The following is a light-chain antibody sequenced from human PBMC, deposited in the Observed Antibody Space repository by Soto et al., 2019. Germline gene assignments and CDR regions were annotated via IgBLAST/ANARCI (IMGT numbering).Light chain of an antibody. Sequence: EVVFTQSPVTLSLCPGERATLSCRASQSFRGLLAWYQQKPGQAPRLLIYDAYNRATGIPPRFSGSGSGTDFTLTISSLEPEDSAVYYCQQRHMWPITFGQGTRLENK. J-gene: IGKJ5*01. CDR2: DAY. V-gene: IGKV3-11*01. CDR1: QSFRGL. CDR3: QQRHMWPIT.